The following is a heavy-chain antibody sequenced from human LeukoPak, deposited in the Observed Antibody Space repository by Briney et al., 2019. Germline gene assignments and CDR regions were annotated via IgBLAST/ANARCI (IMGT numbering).Heavy chain of an antibody. V-gene: IGHV4-59*11. CDR1: GGSISSHY. D-gene: IGHD5-24*01. CDR3: ARVERRDGYNLDY. CDR2: IYYSGST. Sequence: SETLSLTCTVSGGSISSHYWSWIRQPPGKGLEWIGYIYYSGSTNYNPSFKSRVTISVDTSKNQFSLKLSSVTAADTAVYYCARVERRDGYNLDYWGQGTLVTVSS. J-gene: IGHJ4*02.